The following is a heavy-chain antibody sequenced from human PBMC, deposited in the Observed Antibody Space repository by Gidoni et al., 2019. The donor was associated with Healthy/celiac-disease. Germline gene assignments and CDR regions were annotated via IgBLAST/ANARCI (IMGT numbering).Heavy chain of an antibody. V-gene: IGHV4-31*03. D-gene: IGHD2-2*01. CDR3: ARAGFSSTSDSHYYYGMDV. J-gene: IGHJ6*02. Sequence: QVQLQESGPGLVKPSQPLSLTCTVSAGPLSSGRSYWRWIRQHPGKGLEWIGYIYYSGSTYYNPSLKSRVTISVDTSKNQFSLKLSSVTAADTAVYYCARAGFSSTSDSHYYYGMDVWGQGTTVTVSS. CDR1: AGPLSSGRSY. CDR2: IYYSGST.